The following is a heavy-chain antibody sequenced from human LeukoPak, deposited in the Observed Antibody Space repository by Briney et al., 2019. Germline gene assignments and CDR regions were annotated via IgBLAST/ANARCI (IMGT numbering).Heavy chain of an antibody. J-gene: IGHJ4*02. CDR3: ARDFRRSAVAGTGVDY. V-gene: IGHV1-2*06. Sequence: ASVKVSCKASGYTFTGYYMHWVRQAPGQGLEWMGRINPNSGGTKYAQKFQGRVTMTRDTSISTAYMELSRLRSDDTAVYYCARDFRRSAVAGTGVDYWGQGTLVTVSS. CDR1: GYTFTGYY. CDR2: INPNSGGT. D-gene: IGHD6-19*01.